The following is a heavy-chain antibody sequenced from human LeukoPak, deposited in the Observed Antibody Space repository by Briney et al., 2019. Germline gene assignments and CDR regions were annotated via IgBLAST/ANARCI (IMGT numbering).Heavy chain of an antibody. D-gene: IGHD3-10*01. Sequence: HAGRSLRLSCAASGFTLSSYWMHWVRQAPGKGLVWVSRINSDGRNSYYADSVKGRFTIPRDNAKNTMYLQMNSLGAEDAGVYYCARGARDGSGNYLFDFWGQGTLVTVSS. V-gene: IGHV3-74*01. CDR3: ARGARDGSGNYLFDF. CDR1: GFTLSSYW. CDR2: INSDGRNS. J-gene: IGHJ4*02.